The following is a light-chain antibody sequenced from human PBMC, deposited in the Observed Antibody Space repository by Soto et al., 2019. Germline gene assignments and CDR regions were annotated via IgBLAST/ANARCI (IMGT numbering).Light chain of an antibody. CDR2: DAS. V-gene: IGKV1-5*01. CDR3: QQYNSYWT. J-gene: IGKJ1*01. CDR1: QSISSS. Sequence: DIQMPQSPSTLSASVGDRVTITCRASQSISSSLAWYQQRPGKAPKLLIYDASSLESGVPSRFSGSGSGTEFTLTINSLQPDDFATYYCQQYNSYWTFGQGTKVDIK.